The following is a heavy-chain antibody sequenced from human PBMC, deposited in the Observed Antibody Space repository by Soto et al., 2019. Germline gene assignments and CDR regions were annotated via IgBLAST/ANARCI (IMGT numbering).Heavy chain of an antibody. D-gene: IGHD6-25*01. V-gene: IGHV3-53*01. CDR1: GFTVSNNY. Sequence: EVQLVESGGGLIQPGGSLRLSCAVSGFTVSNNYMSWVRQAPGKGLEGVSVIYSGGYTAYGDSVKGRFTISRDNSKNTQQLQMKSRGAHDTAVYYWGTQRGGGGYWGQGTLVTVSS. J-gene: IGHJ4*02. CDR3: GTQRGGGGY. CDR2: IYSGGYT.